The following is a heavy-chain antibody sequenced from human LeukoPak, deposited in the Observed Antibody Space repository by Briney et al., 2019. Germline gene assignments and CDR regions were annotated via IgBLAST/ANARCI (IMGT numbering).Heavy chain of an antibody. CDR3: ARDRGYCSGGSCYSPGYSDY. J-gene: IGHJ4*02. D-gene: IGHD2-15*01. CDR1: GGSISSGGYY. Sequence: PSETLSLTCTVSGGSISSGGYYWSWIRQHPGKGLEWIGYIYYSGSTYYNPSLKSRVTISVDTSKNQFSLKLSSVTAADTAVYYCARDRGYCSGGSCYSPGYSDYWGQGTLVTVSS. CDR2: IYYSGST. V-gene: IGHV4-31*03.